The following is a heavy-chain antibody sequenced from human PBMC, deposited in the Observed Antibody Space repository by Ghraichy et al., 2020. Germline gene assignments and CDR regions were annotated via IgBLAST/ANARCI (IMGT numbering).Heavy chain of an antibody. Sequence: SQTISLTCSVAGASISSHYWSWIRQPPGKGLEWIGYIHYSGTTKCNPSLLGRVTMSVDTSKNQFSLKLSSVTAADSAVYYCARDLGDYGGYIGWGQGTLVIVSS. J-gene: IGHJ4*02. CDR3: ARDLGDYGGYIG. V-gene: IGHV4-59*11. CDR1: GASISSHY. CDR2: IHYSGTT. D-gene: IGHD4-23*01.